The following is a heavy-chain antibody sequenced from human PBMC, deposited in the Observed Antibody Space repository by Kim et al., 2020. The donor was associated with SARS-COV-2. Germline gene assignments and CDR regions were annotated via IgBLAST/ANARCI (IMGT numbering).Heavy chain of an antibody. Sequence: ASVKVSCKASGYTFTSYGISWVRQAPGQGLEWMGWISAYNGNTNYAQKLQGRVTMTTDTSTSTAYMELRSLRSDDTAVYYCAREEFGELRGGFDYWGQGTLVTVSS. V-gene: IGHV1-18*01. J-gene: IGHJ4*02. CDR1: GYTFTSYG. D-gene: IGHD3-10*01. CDR3: AREEFGELRGGFDY. CDR2: ISAYNGNT.